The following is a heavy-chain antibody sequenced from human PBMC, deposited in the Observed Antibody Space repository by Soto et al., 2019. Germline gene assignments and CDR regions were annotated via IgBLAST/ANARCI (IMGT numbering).Heavy chain of an antibody. CDR1: GGSISSGGYS. CDR3: ARGERYYYDSSGSLDAFDI. Sequence: SETLSLTCAVSGGSISSGGYSWSWIRQPPGKGLEWIGYIYHSGSTYYNPSLKSRVTISVDRSKNQFSLKLSSVTAADTAVCYCARGERYYYDSSGSLDAFDIWGQGTMVTLSS. J-gene: IGHJ3*02. CDR2: IYHSGST. D-gene: IGHD3-22*01. V-gene: IGHV4-30-2*01.